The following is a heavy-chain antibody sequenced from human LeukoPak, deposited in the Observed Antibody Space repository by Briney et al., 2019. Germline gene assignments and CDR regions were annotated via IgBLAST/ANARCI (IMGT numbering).Heavy chain of an antibody. CDR3: ARSDSYGDYKDAFDI. Sequence: SETLSLTCSISGGSVSSYYWNWIRQSPGKGLEWIGFVYSGGSSNYNPSLKSRVAMSVDKSRNEFSLRLRSVTAADTAMYYCARSDSYGDYKDAFDIWGQGTMVTVSS. D-gene: IGHD4-17*01. J-gene: IGHJ3*02. CDR1: GGSVSSYY. V-gene: IGHV4-59*02. CDR2: VYSGGSS.